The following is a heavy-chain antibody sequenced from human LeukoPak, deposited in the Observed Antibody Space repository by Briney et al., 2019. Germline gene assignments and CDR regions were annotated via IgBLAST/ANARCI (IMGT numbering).Heavy chain of an antibody. CDR2: ISRSSSYI. V-gene: IGHV3-21*01. Sequence: GGSLRLSCAASGFTFSSYSMNWVRQAPGKGLEWVSSISRSSSYIYYADSVKGRFTISRDNAKNSLYLQMNSLRAEDTAVYYCARDGYDSSGYYYRPYFDYWGQGTLVTVSS. CDR3: ARDGYDSSGYYYRPYFDY. D-gene: IGHD3-22*01. J-gene: IGHJ4*02. CDR1: GFTFSSYS.